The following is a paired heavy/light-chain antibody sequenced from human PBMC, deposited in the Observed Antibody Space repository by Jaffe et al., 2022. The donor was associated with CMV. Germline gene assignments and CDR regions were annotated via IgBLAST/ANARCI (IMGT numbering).Heavy chain of an antibody. J-gene: IGHJ3*02. Sequence: QVQLVQSGAEVKKPGASVKVSCKASGYTFTSYYMHWVRQAPGQGLEWMGIINPSGGSTRYAQKFEGRVTMTRDTSTSTVYMEVSSLRFEDTAVYYCARESDDVSGYDPFDIWGQGTMVTVSS. CDR1: GYTFTSYY. CDR3: ARESDDVSGYDPFDI. V-gene: IGHV1-46*01. D-gene: IGHD3-22*01. CDR2: INPSGGST.
Light chain of an antibody. CDR2: AAS. CDR3: LQHNGYPWT. V-gene: IGKV1-17*03. Sequence: DIQMTQSPSAMSASVGDRVTITCRASQGITNYLAWFQQKPGKVPKRLIYAASSLQSGVPSRFSGSGSGTEFTLTISSLQPEDFATYYCLQHNGYPWTFGQGTNVEIK. J-gene: IGKJ1*01. CDR1: QGITNY.